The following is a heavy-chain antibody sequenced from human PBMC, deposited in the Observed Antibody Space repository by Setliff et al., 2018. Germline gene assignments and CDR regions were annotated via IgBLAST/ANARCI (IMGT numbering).Heavy chain of an antibody. CDR3: AARCSSTSCRYYYGSGSSVPFDY. Sequence: SVKVSCKASGGTFSSYAISWVRQAPGQGLEWMGGIIPMFGTANYAQKFQGRVTITADESTSTAYMELSSLRSDDTAVYYCAARCSSTSCRYYYGSGSSVPFDYWGRERWSRLL. CDR1: GGTFSSYA. CDR2: IIPMFGTA. V-gene: IGHV1-69*13. D-gene: IGHD3-10*01. J-gene: IGHJ4*02.